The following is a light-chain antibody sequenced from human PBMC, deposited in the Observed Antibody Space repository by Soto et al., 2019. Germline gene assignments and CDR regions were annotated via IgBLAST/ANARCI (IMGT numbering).Light chain of an antibody. CDR1: QSVLYSADNKNY. Sequence: DIVMTQSPDSLAVSLGGRATINCKSSQSVLYSADNKNYLAWYQQKPGQPPKMLIYWASTRQSGVPDRFSGSRPETDVTLTISSLQAEDVAVYYCHQCYSTPRTFGQGTLVEIK. J-gene: IGKJ1*01. CDR2: WAS. V-gene: IGKV4-1*01. CDR3: HQCYSTPRT.